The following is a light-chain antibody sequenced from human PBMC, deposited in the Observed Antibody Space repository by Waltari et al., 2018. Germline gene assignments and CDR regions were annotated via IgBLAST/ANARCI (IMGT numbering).Light chain of an antibody. V-gene: IGLV1-40*01. J-gene: IGLJ2*01. CDR1: SSNIGPGYD. CDR3: QSYDRNLVV. CDR2: CNN. Sequence: QSVLTQPPSMSVAPGQTVTISCTGTSSNIGPGYDVHWYQQLPGTAPKLPIYCNNNRPSGVPDRFSASKSDISASLAITGLQAEDEADYYCQSYDRNLVVFGGGTKLTVL.